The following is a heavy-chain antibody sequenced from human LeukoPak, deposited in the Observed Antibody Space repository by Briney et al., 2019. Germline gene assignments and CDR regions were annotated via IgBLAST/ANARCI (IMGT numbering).Heavy chain of an antibody. CDR3: ARHNVPHYYDSTSDF. D-gene: IGHD3-22*01. CDR2: IDPGDSDT. CDR1: GYNFTNYW. Sequence: GESLKSSCKGSGYNFTNYWVGWVRQMPGKGLEWMGIIDPGDSDTRYSPSFVSQITISADKSISTAYLQWNSLEASDSAMYYCARHNVPHYYDSTSDFWGQGTRVTVSS. J-gene: IGHJ4*02. V-gene: IGHV5-51*01.